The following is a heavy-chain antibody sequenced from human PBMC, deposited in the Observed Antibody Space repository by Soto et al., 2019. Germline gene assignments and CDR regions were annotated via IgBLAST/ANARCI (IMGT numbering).Heavy chain of an antibody. Sequence: QVQLQESGPGLVKPSETLSLTCTVSGGSISSYYWSWIRQPPGKGLEWIGYIYYSGSTNYNPSLKSRVTISVDTSKNQFSLKLSSVTAADTAVYYCGADYGDYVVNYWGQGTLVTVSS. CDR3: GADYGDYVVNY. CDR2: IYYSGST. J-gene: IGHJ4*02. V-gene: IGHV4-59*08. CDR1: GGSISSYY. D-gene: IGHD4-17*01.